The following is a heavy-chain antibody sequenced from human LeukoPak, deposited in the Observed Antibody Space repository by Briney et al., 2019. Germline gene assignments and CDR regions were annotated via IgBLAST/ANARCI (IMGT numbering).Heavy chain of an antibody. D-gene: IGHD1-14*01. Sequence: ASVKVSCKASGGTFSSYAISWVRQAPGEGREWMGGIIPIFGTENYAQKFQGSVTITTDESTRTAYMELSSLRSEDTAVYYCARGFSISDYYYYMDVWGKGTTVTVSS. V-gene: IGHV1-69*05. CDR3: ARGFSISDYYYYMDV. CDR1: GGTFSSYA. CDR2: IIPIFGTE. J-gene: IGHJ6*03.